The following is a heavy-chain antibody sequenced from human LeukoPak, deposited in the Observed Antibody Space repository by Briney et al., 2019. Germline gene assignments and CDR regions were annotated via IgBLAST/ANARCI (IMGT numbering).Heavy chain of an antibody. Sequence: PGGSLRLSCTVSGGSISSSSYYWGWIRQPPGKGLEWIGSIYYSRSTYYNPSLKSRVTISVDTSKNQFSLKLSSLTAADTAVYYCARGVTMIVVVIHDWYFDLWGRGTLVTVSS. D-gene: IGHD3-22*01. CDR1: GGSISSSSYY. CDR3: ARGVTMIVVVIHDWYFDL. J-gene: IGHJ2*01. V-gene: IGHV4-39*01. CDR2: IYYSRST.